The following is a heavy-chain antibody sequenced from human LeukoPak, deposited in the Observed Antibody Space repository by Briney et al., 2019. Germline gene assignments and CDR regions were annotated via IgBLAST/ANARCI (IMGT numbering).Heavy chain of an antibody. CDR3: AHRIVAGRKFNTWFDP. V-gene: IGHV2-5*01. CDR2: IYWNDDK. Sequence: SAPTLVNTTQTLTLTCTFTGFSLSTSGVGVGWIRQPPGKALEWLALIYWNDDKRYSPSQKSRLTITKDTSKNQVVLTMTNMDPVDTATYYCAHRIVAGRKFNTWFDPWGQGTLVTVSS. CDR1: GFSLSTSGVG. J-gene: IGHJ5*02. D-gene: IGHD1-14*01.